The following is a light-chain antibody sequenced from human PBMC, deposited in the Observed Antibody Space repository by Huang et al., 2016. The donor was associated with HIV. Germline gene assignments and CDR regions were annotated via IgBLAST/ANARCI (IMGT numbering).Light chain of an antibody. CDR1: QSIDTS. Sequence: DIQMTQSPSSLSASVGDRVTITCRASQSIDTSLNWYQQKPGKAPKLLIYAASILQSGVPSWFSGSGSGTDFTLTISSLQPEDFATFYCQQSYSTPLTFGGGTKVEIK. V-gene: IGKV1-39*01. CDR2: AAS. CDR3: QQSYSTPLT. J-gene: IGKJ4*01.